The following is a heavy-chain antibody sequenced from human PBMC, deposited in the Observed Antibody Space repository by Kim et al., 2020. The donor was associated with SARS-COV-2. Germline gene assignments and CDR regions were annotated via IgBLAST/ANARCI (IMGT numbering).Heavy chain of an antibody. Sequence: DTESGRFTISEDNAKNSLYLQMNGLRAEDTAVYYCARDGGSYFNYYGMDVWGQGTTVTVSS. V-gene: IGHV3-21*04. D-gene: IGHD1-26*01. J-gene: IGHJ6*02. CDR3: ARDGGSYFNYYGMDV.